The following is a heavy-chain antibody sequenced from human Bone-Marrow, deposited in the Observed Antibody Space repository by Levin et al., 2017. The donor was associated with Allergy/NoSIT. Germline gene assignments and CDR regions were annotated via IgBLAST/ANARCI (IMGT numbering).Heavy chain of an antibody. J-gene: IGHJ6*02. CDR1: GLTVGNAY. Sequence: GGSLRLSCAASGLTVGNAYMSWVRQAPGKGLEWVSVIYSGGNTYYSDSVEGRFTISRDSSRNTLYLQMNSLRAEDAAVYFCATMSWPSYYYALDVWGQGTTVTVSS. CDR3: ATMSWPSYYYALDV. V-gene: IGHV3-53*01. CDR2: IYSGGNT. D-gene: IGHD5/OR15-5a*01.